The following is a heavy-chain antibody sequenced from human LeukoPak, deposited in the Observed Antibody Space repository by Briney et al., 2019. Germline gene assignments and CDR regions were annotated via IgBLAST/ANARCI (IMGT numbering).Heavy chain of an antibody. CDR3: ARGIAAERYYYYMDV. D-gene: IGHD6-13*01. V-gene: IGHV1-69*13. CDR1: GGTFSSYA. CDR2: IIPIFGAA. J-gene: IGHJ6*03. Sequence: SVKVSCKASGGTFSSYAISWVRQAPGQGLEWMGGIIPIFGAANYAQKFQGRVTITADESTSTAYMELSSLRSEDTAVYYCARGIAAERYYYYMDVWGKGTTVTVSS.